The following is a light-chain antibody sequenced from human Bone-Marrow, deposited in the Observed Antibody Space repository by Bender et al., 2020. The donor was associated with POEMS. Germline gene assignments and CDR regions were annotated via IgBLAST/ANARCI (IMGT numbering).Light chain of an antibody. V-gene: IGLV1-51*02. CDR2: SNY. J-gene: IGLJ3*02. CDR3: GTWDSSLTSGV. CDR1: DSNFGGNN. Sequence: QSVLTQPPSASGTPGQSVIISCSGTDSNFGGNNVYWYQHLPGTAPRLVVYSNYQRPSGIPARFSGSKSGKSATLCITGLQTGDEADYYCGTWDSSLTSGVFGGGTRLTVL.